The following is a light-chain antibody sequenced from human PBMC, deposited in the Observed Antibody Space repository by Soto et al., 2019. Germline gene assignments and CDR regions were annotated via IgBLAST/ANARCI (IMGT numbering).Light chain of an antibody. Sequence: QSELTQPPSASGTPGQRVTISCSGSSSNIGSNTVNWYQQLPGTAPKLLIYSNNQRPSGVPDRFSGSKSGTSASLAISGLQSEDEADYYCAAWDDSLSGPVFGGGTKVTVL. J-gene: IGLJ3*02. CDR1: SSNIGSNT. V-gene: IGLV1-44*01. CDR3: AAWDDSLSGPV. CDR2: SNN.